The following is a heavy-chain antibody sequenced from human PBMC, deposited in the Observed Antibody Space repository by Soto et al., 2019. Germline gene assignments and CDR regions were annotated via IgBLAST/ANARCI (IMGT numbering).Heavy chain of an antibody. Sequence: GGSLRLSCAASGFTFDDYAMHWVRQAPGKGLEWVSGISWNSGSIGYADSVKGRFTISRDNAKNSLYLQMNGLRAEDTALYYCAKDEQLRYIAEGLMYAFDIWGQGTMVTVSS. J-gene: IGHJ3*02. CDR2: ISWNSGSI. D-gene: IGHD3-9*01. CDR3: AKDEQLRYIAEGLMYAFDI. CDR1: GFTFDDYA. V-gene: IGHV3-9*01.